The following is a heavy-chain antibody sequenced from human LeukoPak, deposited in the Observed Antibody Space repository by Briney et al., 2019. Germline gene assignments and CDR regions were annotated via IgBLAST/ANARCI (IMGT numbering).Heavy chain of an antibody. Sequence: AGGSLRLSCEASGFTFSNYEMNWVRQAPGKGLEWVAVISYDGSNKYYADSVKGRFTISRDNSKNTLYLQMNSLRAEDTAVYYCAKGDRRRGWYYYYYMDVWGQGTLVTVSS. CDR3: AKGDRRRGWYYYYYMDV. V-gene: IGHV3-30*18. J-gene: IGHJ6*03. CDR1: GFTFSNYE. D-gene: IGHD2-15*01. CDR2: ISYDGSNK.